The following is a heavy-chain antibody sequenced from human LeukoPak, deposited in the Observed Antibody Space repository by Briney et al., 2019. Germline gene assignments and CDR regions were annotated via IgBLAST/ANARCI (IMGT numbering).Heavy chain of an antibody. V-gene: IGHV4-59*01. Sequence: PSETLSLTXSVSGGSISSYYWSWIRQPPGKGLEWIGYIYYSGSTNYNPSLKSRVTISVDTSKSQFSLKLSSVTAADTAVYYCATYSGSYGVSDYWGQGTLVTVSS. CDR2: IYYSGST. CDR3: ATYSGSYGVSDY. J-gene: IGHJ4*02. CDR1: GGSISSYY. D-gene: IGHD1-26*01.